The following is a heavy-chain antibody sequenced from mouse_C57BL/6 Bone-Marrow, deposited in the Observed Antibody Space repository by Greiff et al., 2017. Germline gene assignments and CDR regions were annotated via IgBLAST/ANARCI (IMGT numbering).Heavy chain of an antibody. Sequence: GGSMKLSCAASGFTFSDAWMDWVRQSPEKGLEWVAEIRNKANNHATYYAESVKGRFTISRDDSKSSVYLQMNSLRAEDTGIYYCIRSSGYPAWFAYWGQGTLGTVSA. CDR2: IRNKANNHAT. V-gene: IGHV6-6*01. J-gene: IGHJ3*01. D-gene: IGHD3-2*02. CDR3: IRSSGYPAWFAY. CDR1: GFTFSDAW.